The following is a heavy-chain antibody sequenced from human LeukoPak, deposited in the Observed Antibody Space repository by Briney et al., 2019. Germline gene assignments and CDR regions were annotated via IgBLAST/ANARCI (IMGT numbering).Heavy chain of an antibody. CDR2: IYPGNSDT. D-gene: IGHD3-22*01. CDR1: GYSFTSYW. CDR3: ARQEYYYDSSGYYYY. V-gene: IGHV5-51*01. J-gene: IGHJ4*02. Sequence: GESLKISCKGSGYSFTSYWIGWGRQLPGKGLEWMGIIYPGNSDTRYSPSFQGQVTTSADTSISTTYLQWSSLKASDTAMYYCARQEYYYDSSGYYYYWGQGTLVTVSS.